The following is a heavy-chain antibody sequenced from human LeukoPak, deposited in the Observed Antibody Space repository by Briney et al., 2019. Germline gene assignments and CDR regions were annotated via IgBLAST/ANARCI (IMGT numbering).Heavy chain of an antibody. J-gene: IGHJ4*02. Sequence: SETLSLTCTVSGGSISSYYWSWIRQPPGKGLEWIGYIYYSGSTYYNPSLKSRVTISVDRSKNQFSLKLSSVTAADTAVYYCARMTVAGNGDYWGQGTLVTVSS. D-gene: IGHD6-19*01. CDR1: GGSISSYY. V-gene: IGHV4-59*12. CDR3: ARMTVAGNGDY. CDR2: IYYSGST.